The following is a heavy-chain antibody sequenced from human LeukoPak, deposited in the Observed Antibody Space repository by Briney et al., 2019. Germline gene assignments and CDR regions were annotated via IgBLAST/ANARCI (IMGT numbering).Heavy chain of an antibody. J-gene: IGHJ4*02. CDR2: IYSGGST. CDR1: GFTVSSNY. CDR3: ARDDIAAAGNIDY. V-gene: IGHV3-66*02. D-gene: IGHD6-13*01. Sequence: GGSLRLSCAASGFTVSSNYMSWVRQAPGKGVGEGSVIYSGGSTYYADSVKGRFTTSRDNSKNTLYLQMNSLRAEDTAVYYCARDDIAAAGNIDYWGQGTLVTVSS.